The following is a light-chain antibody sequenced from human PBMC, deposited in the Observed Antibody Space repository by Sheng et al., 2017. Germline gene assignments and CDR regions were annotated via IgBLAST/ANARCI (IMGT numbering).Light chain of an antibody. Sequence: QSALTQPASVSGSPGQSITMSCTGTSNDIGGYNYVSWYQQHPGKVPRLMVYDVSDRPSGVSNRFSGSKSGNTASLTISGLQAEDEADYYCNSFASSGTHVFGTGTSVTVL. J-gene: IGLJ1*01. CDR2: DVS. V-gene: IGLV2-14*03. CDR3: NSFASSGTHV. CDR1: SNDIGGYNY.